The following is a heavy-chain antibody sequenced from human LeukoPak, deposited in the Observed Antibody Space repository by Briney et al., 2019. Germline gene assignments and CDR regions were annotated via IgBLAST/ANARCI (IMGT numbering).Heavy chain of an antibody. Sequence: PGRSLRLSCAASGFIFSDFYMSWVRQAAGKGLEYIAYISPSSHDIIYADSVKGRFTISRDNAKNSLYLQMNSLRAEDTAVYYCAKTARVPDYWGQGTQVTVSS. CDR3: AKTARVPDY. J-gene: IGHJ4*02. V-gene: IGHV3-11*06. CDR1: GFIFSDFY. D-gene: IGHD6-6*01. CDR2: ISPSSHDI.